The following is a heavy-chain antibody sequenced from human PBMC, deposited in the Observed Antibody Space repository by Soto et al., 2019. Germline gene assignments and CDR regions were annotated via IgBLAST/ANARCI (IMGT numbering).Heavy chain of an antibody. Sequence: PSAPLTLTCIVSGGSVSSGSYHWTWIRQPPGKGLEWIGFIPYNESPDYNPYLQSRVVISIDRGKNQFSLKMTSVTAVDTAVYYCARDGEWLLLFDYWGQGTLVTVSS. J-gene: IGHJ4*02. CDR3: ARDGEWLLLFDY. V-gene: IGHV4-61*01. D-gene: IGHD3-22*01. CDR1: GGSVSSGSYH. CDR2: IPYNESP.